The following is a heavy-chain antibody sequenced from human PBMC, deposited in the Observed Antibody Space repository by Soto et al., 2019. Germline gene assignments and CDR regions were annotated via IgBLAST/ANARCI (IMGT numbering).Heavy chain of an antibody. D-gene: IGHD6-19*01. V-gene: IGHV1-18*01. Sequence: QVHLVQSGTEVKKPGASVKVSCKTSGYTFTTYGISWVRQAPGQGLEWMGWISTYDGDTRYGQNFQGRVSLTADTSTNTAYIEVTSLTKDDTAVYYCAIQAGNLDVWGQGTTVIVSS. J-gene: IGHJ6*02. CDR3: AIQAGNLDV. CDR1: GYTFTTYG. CDR2: ISTYDGDT.